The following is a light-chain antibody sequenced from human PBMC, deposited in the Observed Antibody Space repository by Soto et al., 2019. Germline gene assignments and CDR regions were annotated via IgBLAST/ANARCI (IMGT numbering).Light chain of an antibody. CDR3: AAWDDSLNGYVV. J-gene: IGLJ2*01. V-gene: IGLV1-44*01. Sequence: QSVLTQPPSASGTPGQRVTISCSGSRYNIGSNTVNWYQQVPGTAPRLLIHRDHQRPSGVPDRFSGYKSGTSASLAISGLQSEDEADYYCAAWDDSLNGYVVFGGGTKLTVL. CDR2: RDH. CDR1: RYNIGSNT.